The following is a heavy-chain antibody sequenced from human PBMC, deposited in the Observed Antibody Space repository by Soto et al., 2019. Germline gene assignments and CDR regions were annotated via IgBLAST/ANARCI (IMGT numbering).Heavy chain of an antibody. D-gene: IGHD6-6*01. CDR1: GYIFPEYY. CDR2: INPNGGGT. J-gene: IGHJ4*01. V-gene: IGHV1-2*04. CDR3: ARGEQLVHFDS. Sequence: ASVKVSCKASGYIFPEYYVHWVRQAPGEGLEWMGRINPNGGGTNYAQKFEGWVTMTTDTSISTAYMELSRLNFDDTAVYYCARGEQLVHFDSWGQGTLVTAPQ.